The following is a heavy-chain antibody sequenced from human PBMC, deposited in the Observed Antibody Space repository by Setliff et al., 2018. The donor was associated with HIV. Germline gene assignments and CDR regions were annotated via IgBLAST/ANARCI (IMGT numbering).Heavy chain of an antibody. Sequence: PSETLSLTCTVSGGPVSRSSYYWGWLRQSPGKGLEWMGSIFHNGSTFYNPSLRSRLILSVDTSKNQVSLSLKSVTASDTSVYYCARGRLLWSGSHYSYKYIDFWGKGTTVTVSS. V-gene: IGHV4-39*01. D-gene: IGHD3-10*01. CDR3: ARGRLLWSGSHYSYKYIDF. CDR1: GGPVSRSSYY. CDR2: IFHNGST. J-gene: IGHJ6*03.